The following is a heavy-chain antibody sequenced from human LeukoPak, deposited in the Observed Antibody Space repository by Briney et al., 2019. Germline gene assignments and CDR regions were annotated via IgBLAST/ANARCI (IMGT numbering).Heavy chain of an antibody. J-gene: IGHJ3*02. D-gene: IGHD5-18*01. CDR3: AREVDTAMVDAFDI. CDR1: GYSFTSYW. V-gene: IGHV5-51*01. Sequence: GASLKISCQGSGYSFTSYWIGWVRQLPGKGLEWMGIIYPGDSDTRYSPSFQGQVTISADKSISTAYLQWSSLKASDTAMYYCAREVDTAMVDAFDIWGQGTMVTVSS. CDR2: IYPGDSDT.